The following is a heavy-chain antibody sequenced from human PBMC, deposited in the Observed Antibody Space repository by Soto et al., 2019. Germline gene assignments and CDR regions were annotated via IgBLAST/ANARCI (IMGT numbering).Heavy chain of an antibody. J-gene: IGHJ4*02. V-gene: IGHV4-39*07. CDR1: GGSMTSSNYY. CDR3: ARSYGSSWYMTFDY. Sequence: PSXTLSLTCTVSGGSMTSSNYYWCWIRQPPGKGLQWIGNVYYNGFTNYNPSLMSRVTISVDTSKNQFSLKLSSVTAADTAVYYCARSYGSSWYMTFDYWGQGTLVTVSS. D-gene: IGHD6-13*01. CDR2: VYYNGFT.